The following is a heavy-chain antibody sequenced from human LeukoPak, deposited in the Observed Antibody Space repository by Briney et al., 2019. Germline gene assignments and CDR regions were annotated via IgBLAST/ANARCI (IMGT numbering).Heavy chain of an antibody. CDR3: ARDTSSSWLMGVVGRQELFDY. J-gene: IGHJ4*02. CDR1: GGSFSGYY. CDR2: INHSGST. Sequence: SETLSLTCAVYGGSFSGYYWSWIRQPPGKGLEWIGEINHSGSTNYNPSLKSRVTISVDTSKNQFSLKLSSVTAADTAVYYCARDTSSSWLMGVVGRQELFDYWGQGTLVTVSS. V-gene: IGHV4-34*01. D-gene: IGHD6-13*01.